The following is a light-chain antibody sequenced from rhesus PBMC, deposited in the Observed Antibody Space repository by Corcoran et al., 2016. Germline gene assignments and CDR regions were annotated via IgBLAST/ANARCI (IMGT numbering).Light chain of an antibody. J-gene: IGKJ1*01. V-gene: IGKV1-33*02. CDR3: QQGYSTPWT. CDR2: DAN. Sequence: DIQMSQSPSSLSASVGDKVTITCRASQGISNALAWYQQKPGKATKLLIYDANSLESGGPTRFSGSRSGTDFPLTIRSRQPEDFETYYCQQGYSTPWTFGQGTKVEIK. CDR1: QGISNA.